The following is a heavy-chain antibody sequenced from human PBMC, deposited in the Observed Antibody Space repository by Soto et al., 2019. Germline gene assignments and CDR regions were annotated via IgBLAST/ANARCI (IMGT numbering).Heavy chain of an antibody. CDR3: ASPREDYDFWSGYTLGS. V-gene: IGHV1-8*01. Sequence: ASVKVSCKASGYTFTSYDINWVRQATGQGLEWMGWMNPNSGNTGYAQKFQGRVTMTRNTSMSTVYMELSSLRSEDTAVYYCASPREDYDFWSGYTLGSWGQGTLVTVSS. D-gene: IGHD3-3*01. J-gene: IGHJ5*02. CDR2: MNPNSGNT. CDR1: GYTFTSYD.